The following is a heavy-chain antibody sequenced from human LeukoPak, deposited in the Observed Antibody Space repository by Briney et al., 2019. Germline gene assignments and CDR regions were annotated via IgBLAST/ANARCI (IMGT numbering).Heavy chain of an antibody. CDR1: GYTFTSYG. D-gene: IGHD2-21*02. J-gene: IGHJ5*02. CDR3: ARERMLAYCGGDCYSTWFDP. V-gene: IGHV1-18*01. CDR2: ISAYTGNT. Sequence: ASVKVSCKASGYTFTSYGISWVRQAPGQGLEWMGWISAYTGNTNYAQKLQGRVTMTTDTSTSTAYMELRSLRSDDTAVYYCARERMLAYCGGDCYSTWFDPWGQGTLVTVSS.